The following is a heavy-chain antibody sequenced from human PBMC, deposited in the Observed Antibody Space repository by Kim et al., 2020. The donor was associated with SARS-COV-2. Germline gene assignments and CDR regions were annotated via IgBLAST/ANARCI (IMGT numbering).Heavy chain of an antibody. CDR2: IYYSGST. D-gene: IGHD6-6*01. Sequence: SETLSLTCTVSGGSISSYYWSWIRQPPGKGLEWIGYIYYSGSTNYNPSLKSRVTISVDTSKNQFSLKLSSVTAADTAVYYCARRGDAYSSSPRRRYYYYGMDVWGQGTTVTVSS. J-gene: IGHJ6*02. CDR1: GGSISSYY. CDR3: ARRGDAYSSSPRRRYYYYGMDV. V-gene: IGHV4-59*08.